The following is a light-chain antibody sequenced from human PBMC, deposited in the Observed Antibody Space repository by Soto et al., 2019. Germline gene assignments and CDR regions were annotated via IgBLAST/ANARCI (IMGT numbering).Light chain of an antibody. V-gene: IGLV2-14*01. Sequence: QSVLTQPASVSGSPGQSITISCTGTSSDVGGYNFVSWYQQHPGKAPRLIIYEVSSRPSGVSYRSSGSKSGNTASLTISGLQAEDGADYYCSSYTLRNTLVLFGGGTKLTVL. CDR2: EVS. J-gene: IGLJ3*02. CDR1: SSDVGGYNF. CDR3: SSYTLRNTLVL.